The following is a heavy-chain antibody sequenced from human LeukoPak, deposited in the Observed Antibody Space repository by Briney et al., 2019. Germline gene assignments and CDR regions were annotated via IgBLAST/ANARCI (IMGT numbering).Heavy chain of an antibody. D-gene: IGHD3-16*01. J-gene: IGHJ4*02. Sequence: GGSLRLSCAASGFTFSSYSMNWVRQAPGKGLEWVSSISSSSSYIYYADSVKGRFTISRDNGKNSLYLQMNRLRAEDTAVYYCARPRIWGFDYWGQGTLVTVSS. CDR1: GFTFSSYS. CDR2: ISSSSSYI. CDR3: ARPRIWGFDY. V-gene: IGHV3-21*01.